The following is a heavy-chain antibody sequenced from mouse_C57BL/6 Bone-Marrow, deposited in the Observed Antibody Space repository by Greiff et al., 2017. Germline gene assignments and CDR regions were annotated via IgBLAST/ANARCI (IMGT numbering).Heavy chain of an antibody. CDR3: TSITKGHFDY. CDR2: IDPENGDT. Sequence: EVQLQQSGAELVRPGASVKLSCTASGFTINDDYMHWVKQRPEQGLEWIGWIDPENGDTEYASKFQGKATITADTTSNTAYLQLSSLTSEVNAVSYCTSITKGHFDYWGQGTTLTVSS. J-gene: IGHJ2*01. CDR1: GFTINDDY. V-gene: IGHV14-4*01. D-gene: IGHD1-1*01.